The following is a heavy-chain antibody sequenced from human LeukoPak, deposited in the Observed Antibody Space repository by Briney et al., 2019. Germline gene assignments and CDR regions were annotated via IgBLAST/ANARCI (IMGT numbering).Heavy chain of an antibody. CDR2: IRYDGSNK. CDR1: GFTFSSYG. D-gene: IGHD3-22*01. Sequence: GGSLRLSCAASGFTFSSYGMHWVRQAPGKGLEWVAFIRYDGSNKYYADSVKGRFTISRDNSKNTLYLHVNSLRPEDTAVYYCAREASYYYYDSSGYDYWGQGTLVTVSS. V-gene: IGHV3-30*02. J-gene: IGHJ4*02. CDR3: AREASYYYYDSSGYDY.